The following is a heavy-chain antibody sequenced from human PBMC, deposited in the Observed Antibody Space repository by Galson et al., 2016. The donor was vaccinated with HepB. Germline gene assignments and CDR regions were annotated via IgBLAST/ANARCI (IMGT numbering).Heavy chain of an antibody. CDR3: AGGGRIGAHDYDSSGSLRGFDY. CDR2: INQSGST. D-gene: IGHD3-22*01. Sequence: ETLSLTCTVSGGSISSGGYHWSWIRQPPGKGLEWIGEINQSGSTKYNTSLKSRVTISQDTSKNQFSLKLTTVTAADTAVYFCAGGGRIGAHDYDSSGSLRGFDYWGQGTLVTVSS. V-gene: IGHV4-39*07. J-gene: IGHJ4*02. CDR1: GGSISSGGYH.